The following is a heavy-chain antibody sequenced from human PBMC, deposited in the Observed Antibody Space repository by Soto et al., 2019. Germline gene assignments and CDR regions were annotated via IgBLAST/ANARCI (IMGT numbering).Heavy chain of an antibody. D-gene: IGHD3-3*01. CDR1: GFTFSDYY. Sequence: GGSLRLSCAASGFTFSDYYMSWIRQAPGKGLEWVSYISSSGSTIYYADSVKGRFTISRDNAKNSLYLQMNSLRAEDTAVYYCARGGGGWDDFWSGYHYYYYYMDVWGKGTTVTVSS. J-gene: IGHJ6*03. CDR2: ISSSGSTI. CDR3: ARGGGGWDDFWSGYHYYYYYMDV. V-gene: IGHV3-11*01.